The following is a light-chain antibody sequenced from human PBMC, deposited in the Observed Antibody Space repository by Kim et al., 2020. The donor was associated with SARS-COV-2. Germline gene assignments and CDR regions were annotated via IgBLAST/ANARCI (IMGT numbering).Light chain of an antibody. CDR3: QQRDNWPLT. CDR1: QSVNY. J-gene: IGKJ4*01. V-gene: IGKV3-11*01. CDR2: DTS. Sequence: SFAPGERATPSCRARQSVNYFTWYQQSPGQAPRLLIYDTSIRATGIPARFSGSGSGTDFTLTISRLEPEDFAVYYCQQRDNWPLTFGGGTKVDIK.